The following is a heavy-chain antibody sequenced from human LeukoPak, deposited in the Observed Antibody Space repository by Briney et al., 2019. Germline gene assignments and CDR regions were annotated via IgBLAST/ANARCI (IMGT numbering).Heavy chain of an antibody. CDR1: GGSFSGYY. CDR2: INHSGST. V-gene: IGHV4-34*01. D-gene: IGHD6-19*01. Sequence: SETLSLTCAVYGGSFSGYYWSWIRQPPGKGLEWIGEINHSGSTNYNPSLKSRVTISVDTSKNQFSLKLSSVTAADTAVYYCARGRSRGWYKVWYFDLWGRGTLVTVSS. J-gene: IGHJ2*01. CDR3: ARGRSRGWYKVWYFDL.